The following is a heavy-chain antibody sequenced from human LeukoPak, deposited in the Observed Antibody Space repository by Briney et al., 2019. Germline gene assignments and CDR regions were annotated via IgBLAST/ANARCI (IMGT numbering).Heavy chain of an antibody. J-gene: IGHJ3*02. V-gene: IGHV4-59*08. CDR2: FSYSGST. CDR3: ASGVGIAAPAFDI. CDR1: GGSITSDY. D-gene: IGHD6-6*01. Sequence: SETLSLTCTLSGGSITSDYWSWIRQSPGKGLEWIGYFSYSGSTHYSPSLTSRVAISVDTSKNQFSLKLSSVTAADTAVYYCASGVGIAAPAFDIWGQGTMVTVSS.